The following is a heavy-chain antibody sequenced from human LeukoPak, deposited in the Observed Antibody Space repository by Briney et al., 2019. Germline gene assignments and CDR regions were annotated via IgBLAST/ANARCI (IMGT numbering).Heavy chain of an antibody. V-gene: IGHV1-69*04. Sequence: SVKVSCKASGGTFSSYAISWVRQAPGQGLEWMGRIIPILGIANYARKFQGRVTITADKSTSTAYMELSSLRSEDTAVYYCAREDEVGAIDYWGQGTLVTVSS. D-gene: IGHD1-26*01. CDR1: GGTFSSYA. CDR3: AREDEVGAIDY. CDR2: IIPILGIA. J-gene: IGHJ4*02.